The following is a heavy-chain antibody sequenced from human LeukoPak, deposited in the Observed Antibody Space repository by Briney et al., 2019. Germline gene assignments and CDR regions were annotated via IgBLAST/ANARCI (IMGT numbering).Heavy chain of an antibody. D-gene: IGHD6-19*01. J-gene: IGHJ4*02. CDR2: IYYSGST. CDR1: GGSISSYY. V-gene: IGHV4-59*08. CDR3: ARDGTGWFQDY. Sequence: SETLSLTCTVSGGSISSYYWSWIRQPPGKGLEWIGYIYYSGSTNYNPSLKSRVTISVDTSKNQFSLKLSSVTAADTAVYYCARDGTGWFQDYWGQGTLVTVSS.